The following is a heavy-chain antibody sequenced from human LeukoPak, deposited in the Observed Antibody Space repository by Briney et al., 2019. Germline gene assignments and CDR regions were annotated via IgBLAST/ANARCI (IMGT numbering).Heavy chain of an antibody. CDR2: IYYSGST. CDR1: GDSISGNY. Sequence: PSETLSLTCTVSGDSISGNYWSWIRQPPGKGLEWIGYIYYSGSTNYNPSLKSRVTISVDTSNNHFSLRLSSVTAADTAVYYCAKHLTDAYYDMIWFDPWGQGTLVTVSS. V-gene: IGHV4-59*01. CDR3: AKHLTDAYYDMIWFDP. J-gene: IGHJ5*02. D-gene: IGHD3-16*01.